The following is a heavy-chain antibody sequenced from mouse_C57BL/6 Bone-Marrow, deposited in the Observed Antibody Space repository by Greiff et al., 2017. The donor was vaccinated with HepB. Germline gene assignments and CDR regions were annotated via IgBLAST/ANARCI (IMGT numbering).Heavy chain of an antibody. Sequence: QVQLQQPGTELVKPGASVKLSCKASGYTFTSYWMHWVKQRPGQGLEWIGNINPSNGGTNYNEKFKSKATLTVDKSSSTAYMQLSSLTSEDSAVYYCARGGSYYYGSSYWFAYWGEVTLVTVSA. J-gene: IGHJ3*01. CDR1: GYTFTSYW. D-gene: IGHD1-1*01. CDR3: ARGGSYYYGSSYWFAY. CDR2: INPSNGGT. V-gene: IGHV1-53*01.